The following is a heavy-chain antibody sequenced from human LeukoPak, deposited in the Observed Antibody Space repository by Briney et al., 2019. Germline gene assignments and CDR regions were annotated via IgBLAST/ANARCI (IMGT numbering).Heavy chain of an antibody. J-gene: IGHJ3*02. V-gene: IGHV4-34*01. D-gene: IGHD3-22*01. CDR1: GGSFSGYY. Sequence: SETLSLTCAVYGGSFSGYYWSWIRQPPGKGLEWIGSIYYSGSTYYNPSLKSRVTISVDTSKNQFSLKLSSVTAADTAVYYCARDPNYYDSSGYYLDDAFDIWGQGTMVTVSS. CDR3: ARDPNYYDSSGYYLDDAFDI. CDR2: IYYSGST.